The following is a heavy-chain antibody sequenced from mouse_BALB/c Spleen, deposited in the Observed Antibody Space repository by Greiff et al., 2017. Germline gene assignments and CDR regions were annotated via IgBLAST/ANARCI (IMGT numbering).Heavy chain of an antibody. CDR3: ARERQPYAMDY. J-gene: IGHJ4*01. Sequence: EVQLVESGGGLVKPGGSLKLSCAASGFTFSSYAMSWVRQSPEKRLEWVAEISSGGSYTYYPDTVTGRFTISRDNAKNTLYLEMSSLRSEDTAMYYCARERQPYAMDYWGQGTSVTVSS. D-gene: IGHD3-2*01. CDR2: ISSGGSYT. CDR1: GFTFSSYA. V-gene: IGHV5-9-4*01.